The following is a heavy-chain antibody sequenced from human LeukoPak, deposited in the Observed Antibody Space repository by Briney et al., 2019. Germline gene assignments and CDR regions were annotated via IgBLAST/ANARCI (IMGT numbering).Heavy chain of an antibody. D-gene: IGHD2-2*02. Sequence: ASVKVSCKASGYTFTGYYMHWVRQAPGQGLEWMGWINPNSGGTNYAQKFQGRVTMTRDTSISTVYMELSSLRSEDTAVYYCARDGGALNVVVPAAIPYWFDPWGQGTLVTVSS. CDR1: GYTFTGYY. V-gene: IGHV1-2*02. CDR3: ARDGGALNVVVPAAIPYWFDP. J-gene: IGHJ5*02. CDR2: INPNSGGT.